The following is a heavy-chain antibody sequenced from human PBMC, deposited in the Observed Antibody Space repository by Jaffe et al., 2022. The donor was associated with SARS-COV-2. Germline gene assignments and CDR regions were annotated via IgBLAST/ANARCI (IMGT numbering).Heavy chain of an antibody. J-gene: IGHJ6*02. CDR1: GGSISSYY. Sequence: QVQLQESGPGLVKPSETLSLTCTVSGGSISSYYWSWIRQPPGKGLEWIGYIYYSGSTNYNPSLKSRVTISVDTSKNQFSLKLSSVTAADTAVYYCARDGVPSTLLPELNYYYYYGMDVWGQGTTVTVSS. V-gene: IGHV4-59*01. D-gene: IGHD2-15*01. CDR2: IYYSGST. CDR3: ARDGVPSTLLPELNYYYYYGMDV.